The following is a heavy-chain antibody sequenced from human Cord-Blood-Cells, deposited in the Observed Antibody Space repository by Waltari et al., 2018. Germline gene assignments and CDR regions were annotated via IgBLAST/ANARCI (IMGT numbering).Heavy chain of an antibody. CDR3: AVDSSSSY. Sequence: QLQLQESGPGLVKPSATLSLTCPVSGAPISSRSYYWGWFRQPPGKGLEWIGGIYYSGSTYYNPSLKSRVTISVDTSKNQFSLKLSSVTAADTAVYYCAVDSSSSYWGQGTLVTVSS. CDR2: IYYSGST. V-gene: IGHV4-39*01. CDR1: GAPISSRSYY. D-gene: IGHD6-6*01. J-gene: IGHJ4*02.